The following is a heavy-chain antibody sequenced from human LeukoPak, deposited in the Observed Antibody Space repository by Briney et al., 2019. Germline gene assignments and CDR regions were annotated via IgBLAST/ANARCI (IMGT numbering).Heavy chain of an antibody. CDR3: ARGFRLSAIEDWFDP. D-gene: IGHD2-2*02. Sequence: ASVKVSCKASGYTFTGYYMHWVPQAPGQGLEWMGWINPNSGGTNYAQNFQGRVTVTRDTSISTAYMELSGLRSDDTAVYYCARGFRLSAIEDWFDPWGQGTLVTVSS. V-gene: IGHV1-2*02. J-gene: IGHJ5*02. CDR2: INPNSGGT. CDR1: GYTFTGYY.